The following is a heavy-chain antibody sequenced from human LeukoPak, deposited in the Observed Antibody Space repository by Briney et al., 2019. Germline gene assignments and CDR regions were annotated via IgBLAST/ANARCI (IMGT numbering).Heavy chain of an antibody. CDR3: ARRDSSSWSV. CDR1: GSRFTSYW. V-gene: IGHV5-51*01. CDR2: IYPGDSDT. D-gene: IGHD6-13*01. Sequence: GESLQISCQSSGSRFTSYWIGWGRQLPGKGLKWMGIIYPGDSDTRYSPSFQGQVTISVDKSISTAYLQWSSLKASDTAMYYCARRDSSSWSVWGQGTLVTVSS. J-gene: IGHJ4*02.